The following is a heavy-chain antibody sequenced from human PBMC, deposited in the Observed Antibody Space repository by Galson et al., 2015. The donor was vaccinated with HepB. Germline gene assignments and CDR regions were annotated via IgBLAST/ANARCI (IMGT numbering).Heavy chain of an antibody. J-gene: IGHJ3*02. D-gene: IGHD5-24*01. Sequence: SETLSLTCTVSGGSISSYYWSWIRQPAGKGLEWIGRIYTSGSTNYNPSLKSRVTMSVDTSKNQFSLKLSSVTAADTAVYYCARDLNLAEMATMCAFDIWGQGTMVTVSS. CDR1: GGSISSYY. CDR3: ARDLNLAEMATMCAFDI. V-gene: IGHV4-4*07. CDR2: IYTSGST.